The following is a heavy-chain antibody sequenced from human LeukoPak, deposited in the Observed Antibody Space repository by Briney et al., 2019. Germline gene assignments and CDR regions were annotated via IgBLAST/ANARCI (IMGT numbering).Heavy chain of an antibody. Sequence: SETLSLTCTVSGGSISSYYWSWIRQPAGKGLEWIGRIYTSGSTNYNPSLKSRVTMSVDTSKNQFSLKLSSVTAADTAVYYCAREIDDSGSYQHDAFDIWGQGTMVTVSS. CDR1: GGSISSYY. V-gene: IGHV4-4*07. CDR3: AREIDDSGSYQHDAFDI. D-gene: IGHD1-26*01. J-gene: IGHJ3*02. CDR2: IYTSGST.